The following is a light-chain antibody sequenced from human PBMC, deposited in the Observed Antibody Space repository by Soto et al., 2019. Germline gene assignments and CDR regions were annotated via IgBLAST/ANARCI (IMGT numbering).Light chain of an antibody. CDR2: GAS. Sequence: DIQITQSPSAMSSSVLERFTITCRASKSIIHYLNWYQQKPGKAPKLLIYGASSLQSGVPSRFRGSGSGTDFTLTISSLQAEDFATYYCQQSYGLPQTFGQGTKVDIK. V-gene: IGKV1-39*01. CDR3: QQSYGLPQT. CDR1: KSIIHY. J-gene: IGKJ1*01.